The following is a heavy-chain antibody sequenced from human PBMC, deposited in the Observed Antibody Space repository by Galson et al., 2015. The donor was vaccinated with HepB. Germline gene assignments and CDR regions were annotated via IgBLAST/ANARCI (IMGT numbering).Heavy chain of an antibody. CDR1: GGSISSSSYY. CDR3: ARVRWDYGGNSRCFDY. V-gene: IGHV4-39*01. CDR2: IYYSGST. J-gene: IGHJ4*02. Sequence: TLSLTCTVSGGSISSSSYYWGWIRQPPGKGLEWIGSIYYSGSTYYNPSLKSRVTISVDTSKNQFSLKLSSVTAADTAVYYCARVRWDYGGNSRCFDYWGQGTLVTVSS. D-gene: IGHD4-23*01.